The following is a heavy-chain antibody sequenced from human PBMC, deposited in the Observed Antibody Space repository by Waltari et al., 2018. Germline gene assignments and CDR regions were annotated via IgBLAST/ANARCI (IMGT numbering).Heavy chain of an antibody. V-gene: IGHV3-30*02. CDR2: IRYVGRKK. CDR3: AKKGRYYGSGSYYYFDY. J-gene: IGHJ4*02. CDR1: GFTFSSYG. Sequence: QVQLVESGGGVVQPGGSLRLSCAASGFTFSSYGMHWVRQAPGKGLEGVAFIRYVGRKKYYADSVKCRFTISRDNSKNTLYLQMNSLRAEDTAVYYCAKKGRYYGSGSYYYFDYWGQGTLVTVSS. D-gene: IGHD3-10*01.